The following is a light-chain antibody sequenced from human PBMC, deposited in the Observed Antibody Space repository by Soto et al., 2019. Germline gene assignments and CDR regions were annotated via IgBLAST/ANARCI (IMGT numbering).Light chain of an antibody. CDR2: DVS. CDR1: QSIGDS. J-gene: IGKJ1*01. V-gene: IGKV1-5*01. Sequence: DIQMTHSPSTLSASVGDRVTITCRASQSIGDSLAWYQQKPGKAPYLLISDVSSLERGVPSRFSGSGSGTEFTLTISSMQPDDFATFYCQQYNGYSRTFGQGTRWIS. CDR3: QQYNGYSRT.